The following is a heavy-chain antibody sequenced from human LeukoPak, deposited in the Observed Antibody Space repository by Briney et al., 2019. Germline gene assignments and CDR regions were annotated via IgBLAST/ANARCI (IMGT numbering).Heavy chain of an antibody. CDR3: ARDGSGSIISADFDY. J-gene: IGHJ4*02. Sequence: GGSLRLSCAASGLTFSSYWMSWVRQAPGNGLEWVASINQDGSEKYYVDSVKGRFTISRDNAKNSLYLQMNSLRAEDTAVYYCARDGSGSIISADFDYWGQGTLVTVSS. V-gene: IGHV3-7*01. CDR1: GLTFSSYW. D-gene: IGHD3-10*01. CDR2: INQDGSEK.